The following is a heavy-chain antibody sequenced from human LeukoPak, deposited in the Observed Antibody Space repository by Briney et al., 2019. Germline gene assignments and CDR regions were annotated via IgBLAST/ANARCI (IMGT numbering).Heavy chain of an antibody. CDR2: ISCDGSNK. V-gene: IGHV3-30*03. Sequence: PGGSLRLSCAASGFTFSSYWMSWVRQAPGKGLEWVAVISCDGSNKYYADSVKGRFTISRDNSKNTLYLQMNSLRAEDTAVYYCARETSGWYGYYYYAMDVWGQGTTVTVSS. D-gene: IGHD6-19*01. CDR1: GFTFSSYW. J-gene: IGHJ6*02. CDR3: ARETSGWYGYYYYAMDV.